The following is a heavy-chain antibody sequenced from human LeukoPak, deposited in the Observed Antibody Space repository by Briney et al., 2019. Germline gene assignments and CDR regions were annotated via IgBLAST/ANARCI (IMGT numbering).Heavy chain of an antibody. J-gene: IGHJ4*02. Sequence: SVKVSCKASGGTFSSYAISWVRQAPGQGLEWMGGIIPIFGTANYAQKFQGRVTITADESTSTVYMELSSLRSEDTAVYYCASVVPAAQGPYFDYWGQGTLVTVSS. D-gene: IGHD2-2*01. CDR2: IIPIFGTA. V-gene: IGHV1-69*13. CDR1: GGTFSSYA. CDR3: ASVVPAAQGPYFDY.